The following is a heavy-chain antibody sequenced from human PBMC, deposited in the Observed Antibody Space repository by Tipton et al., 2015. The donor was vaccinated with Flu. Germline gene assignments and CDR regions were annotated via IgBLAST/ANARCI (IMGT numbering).Heavy chain of an antibody. D-gene: IGHD3-22*01. J-gene: IGHJ5*02. CDR3: ARDPLDYYDSSGSSQIGWFDP. Sequence: TLSLTCAVYGGSFSGYYWSWIRQPPGKGLEWIGEINHSGSTNYNPSLKSRVTMSVDTSKNQFSLKLSSVTAADTAVYYCARDPLDYYDSSGSSQIGWFDPWGQGTLVTVSS. CDR1: GGSFSGYY. V-gene: IGHV4-34*01. CDR2: INHSGST.